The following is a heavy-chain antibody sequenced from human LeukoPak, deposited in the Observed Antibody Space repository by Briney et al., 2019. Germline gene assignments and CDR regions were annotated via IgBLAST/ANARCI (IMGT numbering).Heavy chain of an antibody. Sequence: SATLSPTRPVSGGSFSSYCWSWIRQPVGKGLEWIGRIYSSGSTNYNPSLKSRVIMSIDTSKNQFSLKLSSVTAADTAVYYCARDYSQAGESGVPTDYWGQGILVIVSS. CDR1: GGSFSSYC. J-gene: IGHJ4*02. D-gene: IGHD3-3*01. CDR3: ARDYSQAGESGVPTDY. V-gene: IGHV4-4*07. CDR2: IYSSGST.